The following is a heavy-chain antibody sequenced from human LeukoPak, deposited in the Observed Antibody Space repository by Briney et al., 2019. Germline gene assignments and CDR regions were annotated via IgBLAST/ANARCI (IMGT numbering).Heavy chain of an antibody. CDR2: IRYDGSNK. CDR1: GFTFSSYG. D-gene: IGHD6-19*01. V-gene: IGHV3-30*02. CDR3: AKARGQWLVDFDY. Sequence: GGSLRLSCAASGFTFSSYGMHRVRQAPGKGLEWVAFIRYDGSNKYYADSVKGRFTISRDNSKNTLYLQMNSLRAEDTAVYYCAKARGQWLVDFDYWGQGTLVTVSS. J-gene: IGHJ4*02.